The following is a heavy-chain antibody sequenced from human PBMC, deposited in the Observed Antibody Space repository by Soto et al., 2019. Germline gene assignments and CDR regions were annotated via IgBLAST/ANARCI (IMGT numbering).Heavy chain of an antibody. V-gene: IGHV4-39*01. D-gene: IGHD4-17*01. CDR3: SRRYGDYSFDP. CDR1: GDSISSSSYH. J-gene: IGHJ5*02. CDR2: IYYSGTT. Sequence: QLQLQESGPGLVTPSETLSLTCTVSGDSISSSSYHWGWIRQPPGKGLEWIGTIYYSGTTYYNPSLKSRVAISVDTAKNPFSLRLSSVTAADTAVYYCSRRYGDYSFDPWGQGTLVSVSS.